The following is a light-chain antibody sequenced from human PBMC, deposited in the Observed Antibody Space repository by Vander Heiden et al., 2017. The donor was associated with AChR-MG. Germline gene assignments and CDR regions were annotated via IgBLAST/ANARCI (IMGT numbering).Light chain of an antibody. CDR2: LGS. Sequence: DFVMTQSPLSLPVTPGEPATISCRCSQSLLYSNGYNYLDWYLQKPVQSPQILIYLGSNRAPGVPDRFSASGSGTDFTLKISRVEAEDVGVYYCMQTLQAPLTFGQGTKLEI. J-gene: IGKJ2*01. CDR1: QSLLYSNGYNY. V-gene: IGKV2-28*01. CDR3: MQTLQAPLT.